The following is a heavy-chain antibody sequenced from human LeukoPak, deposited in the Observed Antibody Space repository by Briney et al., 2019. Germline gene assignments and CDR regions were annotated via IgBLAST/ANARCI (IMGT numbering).Heavy chain of an antibody. Sequence: GGSLRLSCAASEFPVSSYSMNWVRQAPGKGLEWVSSISSGSSYIYYADSVKGRFTISRDNAKNSLYLQMNSLRAEDTAVYYCAKDRPRGLANAHFDYWGQGTLVTVSS. CDR2: ISSGSSYI. CDR1: EFPVSSYS. J-gene: IGHJ4*02. V-gene: IGHV3-21*04. D-gene: IGHD6-19*01. CDR3: AKDRPRGLANAHFDY.